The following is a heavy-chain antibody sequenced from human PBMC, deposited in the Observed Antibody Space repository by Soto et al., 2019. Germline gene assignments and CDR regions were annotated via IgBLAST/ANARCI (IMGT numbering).Heavy chain of an antibody. CDR3: ARAVGVYYDILTGYYPQDYYYYMDV. V-gene: IGHV3-21*01. Sequence: GGSLRLSCAASGFTFSSYSMNWVRQAPGKGLEWVSSISSSSSYIYYADSVKGRFTISRDNAKNSLYLQMNSLRAEDTAVYYCARAVGVYYDILTGYYPQDYYYYMDVWGKGTTVTVSS. CDR1: GFTFSSYS. J-gene: IGHJ6*03. D-gene: IGHD3-9*01. CDR2: ISSSSSYI.